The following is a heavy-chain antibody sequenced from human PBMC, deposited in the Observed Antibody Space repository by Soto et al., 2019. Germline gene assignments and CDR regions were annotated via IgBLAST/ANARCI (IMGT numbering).Heavy chain of an antibody. CDR3: ARDDDNDANALDY. J-gene: IGHJ4*02. V-gene: IGHV3-23*01. CDR2: ISGSGGST. Sequence: PGGSLRLSCAASGFTFSSYAMSWVRQAPGKGLEWVSAISGSGGSTYYADSVKGRFTISRDNSKNTLDLQMNNLRDEDTAVYYCARDDDNDANALDYWGPGTLVTVSS. CDR1: GFTFSSYA.